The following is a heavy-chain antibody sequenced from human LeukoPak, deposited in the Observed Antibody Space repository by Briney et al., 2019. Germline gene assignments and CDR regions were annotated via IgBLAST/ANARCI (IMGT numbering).Heavy chain of an antibody. CDR3: ARWYYDSSGYRWFDP. V-gene: IGHV3-21*04. D-gene: IGHD3-22*01. Sequence: GGSLRLSCAASGFTFSSYSMNWVRQAPGRGLEWVSSISSSSSYIYYADSVKGRFTISRDNAKNSLYLQMNSLRAEDTAVYYCARWYYDSSGYRWFDPWGQGTLVTVSS. CDR1: GFTFSSYS. CDR2: ISSSSSYI. J-gene: IGHJ5*02.